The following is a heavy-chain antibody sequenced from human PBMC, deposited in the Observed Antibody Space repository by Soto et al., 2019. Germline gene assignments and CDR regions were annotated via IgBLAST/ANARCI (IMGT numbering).Heavy chain of an antibody. CDR3: ARAGAATLSDY. D-gene: IGHD2-15*01. CDR2: IHSSGTT. CDR1: GASISVYY. Sequence: PSETLSLTCAVSGASISVYYVNWIRQSPGKGLEWIGYIHSSGTTNYNPSLKSRVTISVDTSKNQFSLKLSSVTAADTAVYYCARAGAATLSDYWGQGTLVTVSS. J-gene: IGHJ4*02. V-gene: IGHV4-59*01.